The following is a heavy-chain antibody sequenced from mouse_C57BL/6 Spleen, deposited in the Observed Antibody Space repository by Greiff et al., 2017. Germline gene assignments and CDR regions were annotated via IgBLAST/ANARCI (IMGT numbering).Heavy chain of an antibody. CDR2: INPYNGDT. J-gene: IGHJ2*01. D-gene: IGHD2-5*01. CDR3: ARSDYSNWGY. Sequence: EVKLVESGPELVKPGDSVKISCKASGYSFTGYFMNWVMQSHGKSLEWIGRINPYNGDTFYNQKFKGKATLTVDKSSSTAHMELRSLTSEDSAVYYCARSDYSNWGYWGQGTTLTVSS. V-gene: IGHV1-20*01. CDR1: GYSFTGYF.